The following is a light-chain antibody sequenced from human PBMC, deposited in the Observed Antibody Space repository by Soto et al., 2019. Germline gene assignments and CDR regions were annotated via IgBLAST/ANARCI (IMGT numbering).Light chain of an antibody. Sequence: PGERATLSCRASQRVTSSYLAWYQQKPGQPPRLLIYGASSRATGIPDRFSGSGSGTDLTLTISRLEPEDFAVYYCQQYGTSLSWTFGQGTKVEIK. CDR1: QRVTSSY. J-gene: IGKJ1*01. V-gene: IGKV3-20*01. CDR3: QQYGTSLSWT. CDR2: GAS.